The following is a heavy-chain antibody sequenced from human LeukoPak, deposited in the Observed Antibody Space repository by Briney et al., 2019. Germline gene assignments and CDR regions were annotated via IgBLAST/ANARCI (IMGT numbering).Heavy chain of an antibody. CDR2: ISAYNGNT. Sequence: ASVKVSCKASGYTFTSYGISWVRQAPGQGLEWMGWISAYNGNTNYAQKLQGRVTMTTGTSTSTAYMELRSLRSDDTAVYYCAREGYYYGSGSYQGDYWGQGTLVTVSS. CDR1: GYTFTSYG. J-gene: IGHJ4*02. D-gene: IGHD3-10*01. V-gene: IGHV1-18*04. CDR3: AREGYYYGSGSYQGDY.